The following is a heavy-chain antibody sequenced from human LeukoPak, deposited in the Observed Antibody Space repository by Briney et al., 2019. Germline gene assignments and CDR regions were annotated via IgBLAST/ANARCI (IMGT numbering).Heavy chain of an antibody. D-gene: IGHD3-22*01. CDR1: GGYFSGYD. Sequence: SETLSLTCAVFGGYFSGYDWTWIRQPPGKGLEWIGEINHRGSTNYNPSLKGRVTLSVDTSKNQFSLNLNPVTATDTAVYYCARGRVKGKFDYWGQGNLVTVSS. J-gene: IGHJ4*02. CDR3: ARGRVKGKFDY. CDR2: INHRGST. V-gene: IGHV4-34*01.